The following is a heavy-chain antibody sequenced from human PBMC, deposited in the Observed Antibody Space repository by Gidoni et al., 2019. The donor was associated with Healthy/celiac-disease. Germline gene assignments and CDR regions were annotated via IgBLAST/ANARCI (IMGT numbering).Heavy chain of an antibody. Sequence: EVQLLESGGGLVQPGGSLRLSCAASGFTFSSYAMSWVRQAPGKGLEWVSAISGSVGSTYYADSVKGRFTISRDNSKNTLYLQMNSLRAEDTAVYYCAKVSTGYSYGLGDYWGQGTLVTVSS. CDR2: ISGSVGST. CDR3: AKVSTGYSYGLGDY. V-gene: IGHV3-23*01. D-gene: IGHD5-18*01. CDR1: GFTFSSYA. J-gene: IGHJ4*02.